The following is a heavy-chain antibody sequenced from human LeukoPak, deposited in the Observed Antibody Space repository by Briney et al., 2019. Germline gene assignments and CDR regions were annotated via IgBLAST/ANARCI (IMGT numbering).Heavy chain of an antibody. V-gene: IGHV4-59*12. J-gene: IGHJ4*02. D-gene: IGHD6-19*01. CDR3: ARTPLSGYSSGWYPEVVWRFDY. CDR1: GGSISSYY. Sequence: SETLSLTCTVSGGSISSYYWSWIRQPPGKGLEWIGYIYYSGSTNYNPSLKSRVTISVDTSKNQFSLKLSSVTAADTAVYYCARTPLSGYSSGWYPEVVWRFDYWGQGTLVTVSS. CDR2: IYYSGST.